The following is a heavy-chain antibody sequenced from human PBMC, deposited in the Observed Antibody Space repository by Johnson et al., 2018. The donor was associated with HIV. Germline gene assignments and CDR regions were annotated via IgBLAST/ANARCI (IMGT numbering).Heavy chain of an antibody. D-gene: IGHD3-3*02. CDR2: IRSIGTTI. CDR3: AKDSPCISLSCDI. J-gene: IGHJ3*02. V-gene: IGHV3-11*04. CDR1: GFTFSDYY. Sequence: VQLVESGGGLVKPGGSLRLSCADSGFTFSDYYMSRIRQAPGKGLEWVSYIRSIGTTIYYPDSVKGRFTISRDNAKNSLYLQMNSLRAEDTVVYYCAKDSPCISLSCDIWGQGTMVTVCS.